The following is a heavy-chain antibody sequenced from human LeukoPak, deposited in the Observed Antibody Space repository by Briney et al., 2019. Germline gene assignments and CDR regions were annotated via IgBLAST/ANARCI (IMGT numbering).Heavy chain of an antibody. Sequence: SETLSLTCTVCGGSISSSSYYWGWIRQPPGKGLEWIGSIYYSGSTYYNPSLKSRVTTSVDTSKNQFSLKLSSVTAADTAVYYCPGNLYCGGDCYSLFGYWGQGTLVTVSS. CDR3: PGNLYCGGDCYSLFGY. CDR2: IYYSGST. D-gene: IGHD2-21*02. V-gene: IGHV4-39*01. J-gene: IGHJ4*02. CDR1: GGSISSSSYY.